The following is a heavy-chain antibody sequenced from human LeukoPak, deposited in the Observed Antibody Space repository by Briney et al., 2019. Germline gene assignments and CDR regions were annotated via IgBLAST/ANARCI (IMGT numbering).Heavy chain of an antibody. CDR1: GFTFRSYG. V-gene: IGHV3-30*03. CDR2: ISYDGSNK. Sequence: GGTLRLSSADSGFTFRSYGMHRVRQGPGQGPWRVAVISYDGSNKYYADSVKVRFTISRDNPKNTLYLQMNSLKAMDRALHSFARESPFFDYWGRGTLVSVCS. CDR3: ARESPFFDY. J-gene: IGHJ4*02.